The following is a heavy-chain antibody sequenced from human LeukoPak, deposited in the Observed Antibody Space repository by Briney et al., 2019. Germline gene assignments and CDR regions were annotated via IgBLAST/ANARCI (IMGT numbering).Heavy chain of an antibody. Sequence: GGSLRLSCAASGFTFSDYYMSWIRQAPGKGLEWVSYISSSGSTIYYADSVKGRFTISRDNAKNSLYLQMNSLRAEDTAVYYCARDRAVEVVAAKLHYYYYGMDVWGQGTTVTVSS. D-gene: IGHD2-15*01. J-gene: IGHJ6*02. V-gene: IGHV3-11*04. CDR1: GFTFSDYY. CDR2: ISSSGSTI. CDR3: ARDRAVEVVAAKLHYYYYGMDV.